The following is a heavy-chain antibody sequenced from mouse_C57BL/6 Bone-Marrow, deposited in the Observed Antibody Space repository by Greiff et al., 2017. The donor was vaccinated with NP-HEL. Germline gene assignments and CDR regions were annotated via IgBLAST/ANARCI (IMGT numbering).Heavy chain of an antibody. Sequence: LQESGAELARPGASVKLSCKASGYTFTSYGISWVKQRPGQGLEWIGEIYPRSGNTYYNEKVKGRATLTADKASSTAYMELRSLTSEDSAVYFCARNHYYGSSPYYFDYWGQGTTLTVSS. V-gene: IGHV1-81*01. J-gene: IGHJ2*01. D-gene: IGHD1-1*01. CDR1: GYTFTSYG. CDR2: IYPRSGNT. CDR3: ARNHYYGSSPYYFDY.